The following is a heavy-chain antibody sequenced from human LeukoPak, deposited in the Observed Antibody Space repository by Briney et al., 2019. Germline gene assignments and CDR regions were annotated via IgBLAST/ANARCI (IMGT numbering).Heavy chain of an antibody. J-gene: IGHJ5*02. V-gene: IGHV1-46*01. Sequence: ASVKVSCKASGYTFTGYYMHWVRQAPGQGLEWMGIINPSGGSTSYAQKFQGRVTMTRDMSTSTVYMELSSLRSEDTAVYYCARDNLAYCGGDCYSGSGPFDPWGQGTLVTVSS. CDR2: INPSGGST. CDR1: GYTFTGYY. CDR3: ARDNLAYCGGDCYSGSGPFDP. D-gene: IGHD2-21*02.